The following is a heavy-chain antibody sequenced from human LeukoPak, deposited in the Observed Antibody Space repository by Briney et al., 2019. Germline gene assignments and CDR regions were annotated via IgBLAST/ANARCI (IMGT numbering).Heavy chain of an antibody. V-gene: IGHV1-18*01. J-gene: IGHJ5*02. CDR1: GYPXTSYY. D-gene: IGHD2-2*02. CDR2: ISAYNGDT. CDR3: ARDGLSYTNPNNWFDP. Sequence: GASVKVSCKASGYPXTSYYINWVRQAPGQGLEWMGWISAYNGDTNYAQNLQGRVTMTTDTSTDTAYMELRSLRSDDTAVYYCARDGLSYTNPNNWFDPWGQGTLVTVSS.